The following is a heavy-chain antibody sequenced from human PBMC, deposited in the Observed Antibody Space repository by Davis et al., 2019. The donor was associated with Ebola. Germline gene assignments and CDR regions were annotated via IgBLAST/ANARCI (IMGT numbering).Heavy chain of an antibody. CDR3: APEYYYDKVFDP. CDR2: IYWNDDK. V-gene: IGHV2-5*01. CDR1: GFSLSTSGVG. D-gene: IGHD3-22*01. Sequence: SGPTLVKPTQTLTLTCTFSGFSLSTSGVGVGWIRQPPGKALEWLALIYWNDDKRYSPSLKSRLTITKDTSKNQVVLTMTNMDPVDTATYYCAPEYYYDKVFDPWGQGTLVTVSS. J-gene: IGHJ5*02.